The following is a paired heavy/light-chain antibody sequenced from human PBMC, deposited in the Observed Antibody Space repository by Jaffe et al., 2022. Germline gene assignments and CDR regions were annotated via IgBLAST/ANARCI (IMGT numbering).Light chain of an antibody. CDR1: QSISIW. CDR2: KAS. J-gene: IGKJ2*01. CDR3: QQYNSYSRT. Sequence: DIQMTQSPSTLSASVGDRVTITCRASQSISIWLAWYQQKPGKAPELLIYKASNLESGVPSRFSGSGSGTEFTLTISSLQPDDFATYYCQQYNSYSRTFGQGTKLEIK. V-gene: IGKV1-5*03.
Heavy chain of an antibody. CDR1: GFTFSAYG. D-gene: IGHD6-13*01. CDR2: ISYDGSNK. V-gene: IGHV3-30*03. CDR3: ARDGSSWSQAYSEYFQY. J-gene: IGHJ1*01. Sequence: QVQLVESGGGVVQPGRSLRLSCAASGFTFSAYGMHWVRQAPGKGLEWVAVISYDGSNKYYEDSMKGRFTISRDNSKNTLYLQMNSLRADDTAVYYCARDGSSWSQAYSEYFQYWGQGTLVTVSS.